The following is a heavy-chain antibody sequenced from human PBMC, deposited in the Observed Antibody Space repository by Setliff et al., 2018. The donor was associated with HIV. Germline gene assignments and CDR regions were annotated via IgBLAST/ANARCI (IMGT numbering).Heavy chain of an antibody. Sequence: GESLKISCETSGYRFTTRWIGWVRQMPGKGLEWMGVIYRGDSHTTYSPSFQGQVTISADKSINTAYLHWSTLKASDTATYYCARALWRDSSGPFYFLGQGTQVTVSS. J-gene: IGHJ4*02. D-gene: IGHD3-22*01. CDR2: IYRGDSHT. CDR3: ARALWRDSSGPFYF. CDR1: GYRFTTRW. V-gene: IGHV5-51*01.